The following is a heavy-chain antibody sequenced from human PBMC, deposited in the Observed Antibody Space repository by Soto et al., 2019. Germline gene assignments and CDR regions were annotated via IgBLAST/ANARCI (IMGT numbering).Heavy chain of an antibody. J-gene: IGHJ6*02. CDR2: VQHSGTT. CDR3: VRQKGFFDWSSQVTGTGGIDV. Sequence: SATLSLTCAFNGLSFSGYYWNWILQSAGQGLEWIGRVQHSGTTNYNPSLKSRLTISLDTSKNHFSLQLNSVTAADTAMYYCVRQKGFFDWSSQVTGTGGIDVRGQRNSVTVSS. CDR1: GLSFSGYY. D-gene: IGHD3-9*01. V-gene: IGHV4-34*01.